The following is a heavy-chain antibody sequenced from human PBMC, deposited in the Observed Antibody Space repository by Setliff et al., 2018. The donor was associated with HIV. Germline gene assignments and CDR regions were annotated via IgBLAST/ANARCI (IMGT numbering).Heavy chain of an antibody. Sequence: GGSLRLSCAASGFIFCNYAMRWVRQAPGKGLEWVAVISYDGNIKYYADSVKGRFAISRDNSKNTLFLQMNSVRAEDTALYYCAREPTYYYDSSGPYDAFDIWGQGTTVTVSS. D-gene: IGHD3-22*01. CDR2: ISYDGNIK. CDR1: GFIFCNYA. CDR3: AREPTYYYDSSGPYDAFDI. J-gene: IGHJ3*02. V-gene: IGHV3-30*09.